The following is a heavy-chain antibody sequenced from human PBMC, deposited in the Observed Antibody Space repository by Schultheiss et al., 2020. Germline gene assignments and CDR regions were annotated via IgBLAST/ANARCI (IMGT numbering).Heavy chain of an antibody. CDR1: GGSISSYY. Sequence: SQTLSLTCTVSGGSISSYYWSWIRQPPGKGLEWIGYIYYSGSTNYNPSLKSRVTISVDTSKNQFSLKLSSVTAADTAVYYCAAAKADYDFWSGYSRYYYYYGMDVWGQGTTVTVYS. D-gene: IGHD3-3*01. CDR2: IYYSGST. V-gene: IGHV4-59*01. CDR3: AAAKADYDFWSGYSRYYYYYGMDV. J-gene: IGHJ6*02.